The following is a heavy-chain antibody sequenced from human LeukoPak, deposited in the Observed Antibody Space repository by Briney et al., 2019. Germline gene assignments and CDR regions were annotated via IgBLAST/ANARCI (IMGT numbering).Heavy chain of an antibody. J-gene: IGHJ3*02. CDR3: AAYCTNGVCHGGAFDI. CDR2: IYYSGST. Sequence: SQTLSLTCTVSGGSISSGDYYWSWIRQPPGKGLEWTGYIYYSGSTYYNPSLKSRVTISVDTSKNQFSLKLSSVTAADTAVYYCAAYCTNGVCHGGAFDIWGQGTMVTVSS. D-gene: IGHD2-8*01. V-gene: IGHV4-30-4*08. CDR1: GGSISSGDYY.